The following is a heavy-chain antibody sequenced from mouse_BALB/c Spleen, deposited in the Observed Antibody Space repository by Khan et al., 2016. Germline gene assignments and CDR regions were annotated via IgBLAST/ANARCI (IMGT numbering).Heavy chain of an antibody. D-gene: IGHD2-13*01. CDR1: GFNIKDTY. J-gene: IGHJ4*01. Sequence: VQLQQSGAELVKPGASVKLSCTASGFNIKDTYMHWVKQRPEQGLEWIGRIDPANDNTKYDPKFQGKATITADTSSNTAYLQLSSLTSEDTAVYYCASTSKGDYGALDYWGQGTSVPVSS. CDR2: IDPANDNT. CDR3: ASTSKGDYGALDY. V-gene: IGHV14-3*02.